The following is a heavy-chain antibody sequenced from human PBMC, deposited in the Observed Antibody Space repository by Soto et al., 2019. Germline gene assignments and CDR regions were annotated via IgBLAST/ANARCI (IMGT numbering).Heavy chain of an antibody. V-gene: IGHV3-33*01. D-gene: IGHD3-10*01. CDR1: GFTFSSYD. Sequence: QVQLVESGGGVVQPGRPLRLSCAASGFTFSSYDMHWVRQTPGKGLEWVAVIRYDGSNKYYGDSVKGRFIISRDNSKNTVYLQMNSLRAGDTAVYYCATDRGDYNSSPDYWGQGTLVTVSS. CDR2: IRYDGSNK. J-gene: IGHJ4*02. CDR3: ATDRGDYNSSPDY.